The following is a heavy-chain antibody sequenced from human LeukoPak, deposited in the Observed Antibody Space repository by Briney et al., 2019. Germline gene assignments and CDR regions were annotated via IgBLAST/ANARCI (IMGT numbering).Heavy chain of an antibody. V-gene: IGHV1-18*01. Sequence: ASVKVSCKASGYTITGYGISWVRQAPGKGLEWMGWISAYNGNTIYAQKFQGRVTMTTDTSTSTAYMDLRSLRSDDSAEYYFARDLSALVGPNLSGHWGQGTLVIVSS. J-gene: IGHJ4*02. CDR2: ISAYNGNT. CDR1: GYTITGYG. CDR3: ARDLSALVGPNLSGH. D-gene: IGHD2-8*02.